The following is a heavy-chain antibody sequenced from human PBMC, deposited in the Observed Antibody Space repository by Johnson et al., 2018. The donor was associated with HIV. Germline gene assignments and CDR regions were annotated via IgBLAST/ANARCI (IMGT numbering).Heavy chain of an antibody. CDR2: INVDGREK. J-gene: IGHJ3*02. V-gene: IGHV3-7*01. Sequence: VQLVESGGGVVQPGKSLRLSCTASGFTFSDFRMSWVRQAPGRGLEWVANINVDGREKYYVASVEGRFTISRDNAKNSLFLQMNSLRAGDTAVSYCARVQSIAAPDDAFDIWGQGTMVTVSS. CDR3: ARVQSIAAPDDAFDI. CDR1: GFTFSDFR. D-gene: IGHD6-6*01.